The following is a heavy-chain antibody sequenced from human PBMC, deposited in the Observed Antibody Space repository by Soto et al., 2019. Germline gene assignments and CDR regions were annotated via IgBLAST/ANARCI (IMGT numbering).Heavy chain of an antibody. CDR2: ISYDGSNK. J-gene: IGHJ4*02. V-gene: IGHV3-30*18. D-gene: IGHD5-12*01. CDR3: AKDPASGYDYVHYFDY. CDR1: GFTFSSYG. Sequence: GGSLRLSCAASGFTFSSYGMHWVRQAPGKGLEWVAVISYDGSNKYYADSVKGRFTISRDNSKNTLYLQMNSLRAEDTAVYYCAKDPASGYDYVHYFDYWGQGTLVTVSS.